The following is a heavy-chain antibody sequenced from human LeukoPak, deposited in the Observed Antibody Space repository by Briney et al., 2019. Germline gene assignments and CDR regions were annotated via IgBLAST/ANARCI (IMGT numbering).Heavy chain of an antibody. Sequence: GGSLRLSCAASGFTFSDYYMSWIRQAPGKGLEWVSYISSSGSTIYYADSVKGRFTISRDNAKNSLYLQMNSLRAEDTAVYYCARDSMVEPYYYYYMDVWGKGTTVTVSS. CDR3: ARDSMVEPYYYYYMDV. CDR2: ISSSGSTI. V-gene: IGHV3-11*01. J-gene: IGHJ6*03. CDR1: GFTFSDYY. D-gene: IGHD4/OR15-4a*01.